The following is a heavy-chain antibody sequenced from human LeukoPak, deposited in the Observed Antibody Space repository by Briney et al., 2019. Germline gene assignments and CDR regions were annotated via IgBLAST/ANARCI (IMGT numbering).Heavy chain of an antibody. V-gene: IGHV3-30*18. Sequence: GGSLRLSCAASGFTFSSYGMHWVRQAPDKGLEWVAVISYDGSNKYYADSVKGRFTISRDNSKNTLYLQMNSLRAEDTAVYYCAKAAVVGVDFDYWGQGTLVTVSS. CDR1: GFTFSSYG. D-gene: IGHD1-26*01. CDR3: AKAAVVGVDFDY. CDR2: ISYDGSNK. J-gene: IGHJ4*02.